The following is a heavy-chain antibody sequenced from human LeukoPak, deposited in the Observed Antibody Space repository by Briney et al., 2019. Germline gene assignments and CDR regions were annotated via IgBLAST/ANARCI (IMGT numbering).Heavy chain of an antibody. CDR2: IKQDGSDK. CDR3: AREGAGTFDY. J-gene: IGHJ4*02. D-gene: IGHD1-7*01. Sequence: PGGSLRLSCAASGSTFSSYWMSWIRQAPGKGLEWVANIKQDGSDKYYVDSVKGRFTISRDNAKNSLYLQMNSLRAKDTAVYYCAREGAGTFDYWGQGTLVTVSS. V-gene: IGHV3-7*04. CDR1: GSTFSSYW.